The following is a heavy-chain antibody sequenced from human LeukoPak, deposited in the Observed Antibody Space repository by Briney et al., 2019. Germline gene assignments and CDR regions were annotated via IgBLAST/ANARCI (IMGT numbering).Heavy chain of an antibody. V-gene: IGHV3-9*01. CDR1: GFTFDDYA. CDR2: ISWNSGSI. CDR3: AKGFSTMGGNYFDY. J-gene: IGHJ4*02. Sequence: HPGRSLRLSCAASGFTFDDYAMHWVRQAPGKGLEWVSGISWNSGSIGYADSVKGRFTISRDNAKNSLYLQMNSLRAEDTALYYCAKGFSTMGGNYFDYWGQGTLVTVSS. D-gene: IGHD3-10*01.